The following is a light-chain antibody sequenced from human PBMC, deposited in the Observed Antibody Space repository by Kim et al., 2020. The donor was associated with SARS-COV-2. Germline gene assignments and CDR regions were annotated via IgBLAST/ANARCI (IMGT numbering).Light chain of an antibody. CDR3: SSYTSSSTLEV. Sequence: QSFTIACTGTSSDVGGYNYVSWYQQHPGKAPKLMIYDVSNRPSGVSNRFSGSKSGNTASLTISGLQAEDEADYYCSSYTSSSTLEVFGGGTQLTVL. V-gene: IGLV2-14*03. CDR2: DVS. CDR1: SSDVGGYNY. J-gene: IGLJ3*02.